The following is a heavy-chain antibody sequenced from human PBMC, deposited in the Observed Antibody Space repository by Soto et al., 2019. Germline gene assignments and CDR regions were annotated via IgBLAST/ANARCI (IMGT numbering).Heavy chain of an antibody. CDR2: ISFDGSNK. D-gene: IGHD2-2*01. CDR1: GFTFHSFS. CDR3: ARFNTSLQYFDYYGMEV. J-gene: IGHJ6*02. V-gene: IGHV3-30*04. Sequence: QVQLVESGGGVVQPGRSLRLSCEASGFTFHSFSMHWVRQAPGKGLEWVAVISFDGSNKDYADSVKGRFTISRDNSKNPLDLQMDSLRPEDTAVYYFARFNTSLQYFDYYGMEVWGQGTTVAVSS.